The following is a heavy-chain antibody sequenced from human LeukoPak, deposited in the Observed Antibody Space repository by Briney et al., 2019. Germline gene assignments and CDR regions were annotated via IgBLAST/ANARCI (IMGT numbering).Heavy chain of an antibody. J-gene: IGHJ4*02. CDR2: IYYSVST. V-gene: IGHV4-31*03. CDR3: ARAQRVPAATSYYFDY. D-gene: IGHD2-2*01. Sequence: PSETLSLTCTVSGGSISSGGYYWSWIRQHPGKGLEWIGYIYYSVSTYYNPSLKSRVTISVDTSKNQFSLKLSSVTAADTAVYYCARAQRVPAATSYYFDYWGQGTLVTVSS. CDR1: GGSISSGGYY.